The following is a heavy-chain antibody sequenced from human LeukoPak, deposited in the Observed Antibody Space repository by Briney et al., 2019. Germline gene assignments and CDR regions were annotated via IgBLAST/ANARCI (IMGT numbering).Heavy chain of an antibody. V-gene: IGHV3-23*01. Sequence: GGSLSLSCAASGFTFSSYAMSWVRQAPGKGLEWVSAISGSGCSTYYADSVQGRLTISRDNSKNTLYLQMNSLRAEDTAVYYCAKGPAGYYGSGSYPRGWGQGTLVTVSS. CDR2: ISGSGCST. J-gene: IGHJ4*02. D-gene: IGHD3-10*01. CDR3: AKGPAGYYGSGSYPRG. CDR1: GFTFSSYA.